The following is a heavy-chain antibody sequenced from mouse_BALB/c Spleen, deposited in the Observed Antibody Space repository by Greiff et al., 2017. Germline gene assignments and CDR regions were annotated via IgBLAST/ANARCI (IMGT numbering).Heavy chain of an antibody. CDR1: GFSLTSYG. V-gene: IGHV2-9*02. J-gene: IGHJ4*01. CDR2: IWAGGST. CDR3: AREGLYYGNYAYAMDY. Sequence: VKLMESGPGLVAPSQSLSITCTVSGFSLTSYGVHWVCQPPGKGLEWLGVIWAGGSTNYNSAFMSRLSISKDNSKSQVFLKMNSLQTDDTAMYYCAREGLYYGNYAYAMDYWGQGTSVTVSS. D-gene: IGHD2-1*01.